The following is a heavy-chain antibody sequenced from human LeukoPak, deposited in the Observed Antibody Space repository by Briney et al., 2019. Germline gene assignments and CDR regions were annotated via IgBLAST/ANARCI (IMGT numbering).Heavy chain of an antibody. V-gene: IGHV3-30*03. D-gene: IGHD6-6*01. CDR2: ISYDGSNK. J-gene: IGHJ4*02. CDR3: AHIPSSSDY. CDR1: GFTFSSYG. Sequence: QTGGSLRLSCAASGFTFSSYGMHWVRQAPGKGLEWVAVISYDGSNKYYADSVKGRFTISRDNSKNTLYLQMNSLRAEDTAVYYCAHIPSSSDYWGQGTLVTVSS.